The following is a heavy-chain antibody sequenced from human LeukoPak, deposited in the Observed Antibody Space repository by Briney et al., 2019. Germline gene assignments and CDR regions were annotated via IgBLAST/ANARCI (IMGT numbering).Heavy chain of an antibody. V-gene: IGHV4-4*07. CDR2: IYTRGST. CDR3: ARGRYCSADICSGGDAFDI. CDR1: GGSISTYY. J-gene: IGHJ3*02. D-gene: IGHD2-15*01. Sequence: SETLSLTCTVSGGSISTYYWSWIRQPAGKGLEWIGRIYTRGSTNYNPSLKSRVTMSVDTSKNQFSLKLSSVTAADTAVYYCARGRYCSADICSGGDAFDIWGQGTMVSVSS.